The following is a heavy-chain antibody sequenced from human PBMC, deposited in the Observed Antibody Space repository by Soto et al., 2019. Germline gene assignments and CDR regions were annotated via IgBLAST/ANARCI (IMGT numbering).Heavy chain of an antibody. Sequence: DVQLLESEGGLVQPEGSLRLSCAASGFTISSYAMGWVRQGPGKGLEWVAVVSIGGSTHYADSVRGRFTISRDNSKNTLSLQMNSLTAEDTAVYFCAKRRGAGGHFDYWGQGALFTVSS. CDR2: VSIGGST. V-gene: IGHV3-23*01. CDR1: GFTISSYA. J-gene: IGHJ4*02. D-gene: IGHD2-15*01. CDR3: AKRRGAGGHFDY.